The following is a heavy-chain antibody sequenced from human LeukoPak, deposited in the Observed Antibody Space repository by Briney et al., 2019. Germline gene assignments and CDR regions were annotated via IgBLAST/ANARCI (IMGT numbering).Heavy chain of an antibody. V-gene: IGHV1-2*02. J-gene: IGHJ4*02. Sequence: ASVKVSCKASGYTFTGYYMHWVRRAPGQGLEWMGWINPNSGGTNYAQKFQGRVTMTRDTSISTAYMELSRLRSDDTAVYYCARSAFTSEAIDYWGQGTLVTVSS. CDR3: ARSAFTSEAIDY. D-gene: IGHD3-16*01. CDR2: INPNSGGT. CDR1: GYTFTGYY.